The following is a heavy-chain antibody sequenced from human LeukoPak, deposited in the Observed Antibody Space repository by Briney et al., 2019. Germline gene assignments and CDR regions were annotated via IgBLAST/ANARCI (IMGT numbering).Heavy chain of an antibody. V-gene: IGHV3-23*01. J-gene: IGHJ4*02. Sequence: PGGSLRLSCAASGFSFSSYAMSWVRQAPGMGLEWVSAICGSGGSTYYADSVKGRFTISRDNSKNTLYLQMNSLRAEDTAVYYCAKTVSTSCYGAVDYWGQGTLVTVSS. CDR1: GFSFSSYA. D-gene: IGHD2-2*01. CDR3: AKTVSTSCYGAVDY. CDR2: ICGSGGST.